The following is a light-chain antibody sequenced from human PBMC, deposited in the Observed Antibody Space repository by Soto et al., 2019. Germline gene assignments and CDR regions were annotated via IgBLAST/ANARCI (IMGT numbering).Light chain of an antibody. J-gene: IGKJ5*01. CDR2: GAS. CDR3: QQYNNWPPIT. Sequence: EVVMTQSPATLSVSPGDTATLSCRASQSVSSSLAWYQQKPGQPPRLLIYGASTRATGISARFSGSGSGTEFTLTISSLQSEDFAVYYCQQYNNWPPITFGQGTRLEIK. V-gene: IGKV3-15*01. CDR1: QSVSSS.